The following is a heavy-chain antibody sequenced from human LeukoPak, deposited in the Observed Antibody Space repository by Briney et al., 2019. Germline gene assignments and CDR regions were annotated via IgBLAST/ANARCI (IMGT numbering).Heavy chain of an antibody. CDR3: ARGHLGLNY. V-gene: IGHV3-7*01. CDR2: IKADGSEK. Sequence: HPGGPLRLSCAASGLTFSSFWMSWVRQTPGKGLEWVASIKADGSEKYYVDSVKGRFTISRDNVENSLFLQMNSLRGEDTSVYFCARGHLGLNYWGQGTLVTVSS. CDR1: GLTFSSFW. J-gene: IGHJ4*02.